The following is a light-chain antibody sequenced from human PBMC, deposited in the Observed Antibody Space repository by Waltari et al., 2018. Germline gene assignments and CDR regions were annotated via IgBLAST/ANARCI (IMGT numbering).Light chain of an antibody. CDR2: GSY. V-gene: IGKV3-20*01. CDR1: QGVTGSY. J-gene: IGKJ3*01. Sequence: EIVLTQSPGPLSLSPGEIATPSCGASQGVTGSYLAWYQPKHARAPRLLSYGSYSRATGIPDRFSGSGSGTDFTLTISRLEPEDFAVYYCQQYGSSSLFTFGPGTKVDIK. CDR3: QQYGSSSLFT.